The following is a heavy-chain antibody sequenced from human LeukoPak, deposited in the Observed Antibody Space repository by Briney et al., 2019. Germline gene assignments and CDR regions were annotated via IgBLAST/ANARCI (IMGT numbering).Heavy chain of an antibody. Sequence: PSETLSLTCTVSGGSISSYYWSWIRQPPGKGLEWIGYIYYSGSTNYNLSLKSRVTISVDTSKNQFSLKLSSVTAADTAVYYCARDHGGGYLFDYWGQGTLVTVSS. CDR3: ARDHGGGYLFDY. D-gene: IGHD1-26*01. V-gene: IGHV4-59*01. CDR2: IYYSGST. CDR1: GGSISSYY. J-gene: IGHJ4*02.